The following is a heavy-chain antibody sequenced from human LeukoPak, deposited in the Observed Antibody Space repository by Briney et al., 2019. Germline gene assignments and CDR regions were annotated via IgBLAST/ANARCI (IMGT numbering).Heavy chain of an antibody. CDR3: ARERTLRFLEWLLPPDHWFDP. CDR1: GGSFSGYY. J-gene: IGHJ5*02. Sequence: SETLSLTCAVYGGSFSGYYWSWIRQPPGKGLEWIGEINHRGSTNYNPSLKSRVTISVDTSKNQFSLKLSSVTAADTAVYYCARERTLRFLEWLLPPDHWFDPWGQGTLVTVSS. V-gene: IGHV4-34*01. D-gene: IGHD3-3*01. CDR2: INHRGST.